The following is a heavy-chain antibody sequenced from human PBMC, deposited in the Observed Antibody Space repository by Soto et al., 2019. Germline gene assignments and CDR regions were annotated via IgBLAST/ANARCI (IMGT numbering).Heavy chain of an antibody. D-gene: IGHD6-19*01. V-gene: IGHV3-21*01. CDR1: GFTFSSYS. Sequence: GGSLRLSCAASGFTFSSYSMNWVRQAPGKGLEWVSSISSSSSYIYYADSVKGRFTISRDNAKNSLYLQMNSLRAEDTAVYYCARHGGLIAVAGTSWFDPWGQGTLVTVSS. CDR2: ISSSSSYI. J-gene: IGHJ5*02. CDR3: ARHGGLIAVAGTSWFDP.